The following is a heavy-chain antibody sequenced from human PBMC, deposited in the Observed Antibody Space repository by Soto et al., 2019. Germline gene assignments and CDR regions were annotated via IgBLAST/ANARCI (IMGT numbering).Heavy chain of an antibody. CDR3: ARDSAVVPAAILPSKNYYYYYGMDV. J-gene: IGHJ6*02. CDR2: IYYSGST. CDR1: GGSISSGDYY. Sequence: GPGPGIPSETLSLTCTVSGGSISSGDYYWSWIRQPPGKGLEWIGYIYYSGSTYYNPSLKSRVTISVDTSKNQFSLKLSSVTAADTAVYYCARDSAVVPAAILPSKNYYYYYGMDVWGQGTTVTVSS. D-gene: IGHD2-2*02. V-gene: IGHV4-30-4*01.